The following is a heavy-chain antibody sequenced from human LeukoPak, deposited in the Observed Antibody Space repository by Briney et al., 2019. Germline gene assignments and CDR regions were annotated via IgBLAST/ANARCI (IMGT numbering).Heavy chain of an antibody. CDR2: INHNGNVN. V-gene: IGHV3-7*01. CDR3: ARDTSNYGLDY. CDR1: GFTFSSYW. D-gene: IGHD4/OR15-4a*01. Sequence: GGSLRLSCAASGFTFSSYWMNWARQAPGKGLEWVASINHNGNVNYYVDSVKGRFTISRDNAKNSLYLQMSNLRAEDTAVYYCARDTSNYGLDYWGQGTLVTVSS. J-gene: IGHJ4*02.